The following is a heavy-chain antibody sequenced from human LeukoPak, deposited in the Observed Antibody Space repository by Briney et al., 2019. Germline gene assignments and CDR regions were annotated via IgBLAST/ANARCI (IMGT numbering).Heavy chain of an antibody. J-gene: IGHJ4*02. CDR2: ISYDGSNK. Sequence: GSLRLSCAASGFTFSSYAMHWVRQAPGKGLEWVAVISYDGSNKYYADSVKGRFTISRDNSKNTLYLQMNSLRAEDTAVYYCARGRGDYYFDYWGQGTLVTVSS. D-gene: IGHD3-10*01. CDR1: GFTFSSYA. CDR3: ARGRGDYYFDY. V-gene: IGHV3-30-3*01.